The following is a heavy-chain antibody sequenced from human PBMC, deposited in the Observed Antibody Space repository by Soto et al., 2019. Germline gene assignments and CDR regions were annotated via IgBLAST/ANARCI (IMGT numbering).Heavy chain of an antibody. J-gene: IGHJ6*02. V-gene: IGHV3-74*01. D-gene: IGHD3-22*01. CDR3: VRAIGHYGMDV. Sequence: GGSLRLSCVASGFIFSNCWMHWVRQAPGMGLVWVSHINSDGSSTTYADSVKGRFTISRDNAKNTLYLQMNSLRAEDTAVYYCVRAIGHYGMDVWGRGTTLTVSS. CDR1: GFIFSNCW. CDR2: INSDGSST.